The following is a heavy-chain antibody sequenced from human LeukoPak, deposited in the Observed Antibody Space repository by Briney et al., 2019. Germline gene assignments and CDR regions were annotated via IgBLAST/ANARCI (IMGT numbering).Heavy chain of an antibody. CDR1: GFTFSSYW. CDR2: IKQDGSEK. J-gene: IGHJ4*02. D-gene: IGHD6-13*01. V-gene: IGHV3-7*01. Sequence: PGGSLRLSCAASGFTFSSYWMSWVRQAPGKGLEWVANIKQDGSEKYYVDSVKGRFTISRDSAKNSLYLQMNSLRAEDRAVYYCXXXGKXIAAGYYFDYWGQGTLVTVSS. CDR3: XXXGKXIAAGYYFDY.